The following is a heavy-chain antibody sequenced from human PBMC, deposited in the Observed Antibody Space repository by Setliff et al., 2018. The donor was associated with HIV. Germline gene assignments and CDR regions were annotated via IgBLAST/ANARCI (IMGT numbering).Heavy chain of an antibody. J-gene: IGHJ4*01. CDR1: XYTLTELS. Sequence: ASVKVSCKISXYTLTELSIHWVRQAPGKGLEXVANFDPEDGETFYAQKFQGRLTMTEDXSTSTAYMELRSLRSDDTAVYYCARRARESTALHSDWNDVLFFDYWXXXXLVTVSS. CDR3: ARRARESTALHSDWNDVLFFDY. V-gene: IGHV1-24*01. CDR2: FDPEDGET. D-gene: IGHD1-1*01.